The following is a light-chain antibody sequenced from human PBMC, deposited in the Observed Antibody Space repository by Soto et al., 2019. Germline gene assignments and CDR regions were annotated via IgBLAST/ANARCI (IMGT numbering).Light chain of an antibody. CDR2: RAS. Sequence: EILLTQSPGTLSLSPLARXXXSXXXSQSVSSNYLAWYQQKPGQAPKVLIYRASIRATGIPDRFTGSGSGTDFTLTISSLEPDDFAVYYCQQRNDWQVTFGQGTRLEIK. V-gene: IGKV3D-20*02. CDR3: QQRNDWQVT. J-gene: IGKJ5*01. CDR1: QSVSSNY.